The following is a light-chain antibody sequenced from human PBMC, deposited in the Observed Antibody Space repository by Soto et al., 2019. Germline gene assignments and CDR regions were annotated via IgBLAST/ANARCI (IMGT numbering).Light chain of an antibody. CDR1: NSDFGIYNL. CDR2: EGT. J-gene: IGLJ1*01. CDR3: FSYAGSSTLV. Sequence: QSALTQPASVSGSPGQSITISCTGTNSDFGIYNLVSWYQQHPGKAPKLMIFEGTKRPSGVSNRFSGSKSGNTASLTVSGLQAEDEADYYCFSYAGSSTLVFGPGTKVTVL. V-gene: IGLV2-23*01.